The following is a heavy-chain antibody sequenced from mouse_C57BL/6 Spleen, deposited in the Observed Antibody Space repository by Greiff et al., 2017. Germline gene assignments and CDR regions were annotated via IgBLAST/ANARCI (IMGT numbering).Heavy chain of an antibody. Sequence: EVQLQQSGPVLVKPGASVKMSCKASGYTFTDYYMNWVKQSHGKGLEWIGVINPYNGGTSYNQKFKGKATLTVDKSSSTAYMELNSLTSEDSAVYYCARGTTVFPYAMDYWGQGTSVTVSS. D-gene: IGHD1-1*01. J-gene: IGHJ4*01. CDR3: ARGTTVFPYAMDY. CDR1: GYTFTDYY. CDR2: INPYNGGT. V-gene: IGHV1-19*01.